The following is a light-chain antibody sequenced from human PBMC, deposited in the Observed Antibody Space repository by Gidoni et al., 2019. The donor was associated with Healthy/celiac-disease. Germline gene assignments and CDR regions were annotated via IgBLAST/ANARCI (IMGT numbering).Light chain of an antibody. CDR3: QQYNNWPPYT. CDR2: GAS. V-gene: IGKV3-15*01. CDR1: QSVSSN. J-gene: IGKJ2*01. Sequence: EIVMTQSPATLSVSPGERATLSCSASQSVSSNLAWYQQKPGQAPRLRIYGASTRATGIPARFSGSGSGTEFTLTISSLQSEDFAVYYCQQYNNWPPYTFGQGTKLEIK.